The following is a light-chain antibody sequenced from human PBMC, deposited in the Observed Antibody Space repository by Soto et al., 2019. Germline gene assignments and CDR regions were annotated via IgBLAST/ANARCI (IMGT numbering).Light chain of an antibody. CDR1: QSVSSNS. V-gene: IGKV3-20*01. J-gene: IGKJ1*01. Sequence: EIVLTQSPGTLSLSPGESATLSCRASQSVSSNSLAWYRRNPGQPPSLLIYGTSTRATDIPRRFSGSGSGTDLPLIITRLEPEDFALYFCQKYGDSPPAFRQGTKVEVK. CDR2: GTS. CDR3: QKYGDSPPA.